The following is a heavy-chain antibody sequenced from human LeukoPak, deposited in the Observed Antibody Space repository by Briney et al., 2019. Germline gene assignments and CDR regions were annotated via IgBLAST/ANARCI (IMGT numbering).Heavy chain of an antibody. CDR2: IYHSGST. CDR1: GGSINSSNW. J-gene: IGHJ4*02. V-gene: IGHV4-4*02. D-gene: IGHD3-10*01. Sequence: PSGTLSLTCAVSGGSINSSNWWSWVRQPPGRGLEWIGEIYHSGSTNYHPSLKSRVTISVDKSKNQFSLKLRSVTAADTAVYYCASIYGSGSNRRPNWGQGALVTVSS. CDR3: ASIYGSGSNRRPN.